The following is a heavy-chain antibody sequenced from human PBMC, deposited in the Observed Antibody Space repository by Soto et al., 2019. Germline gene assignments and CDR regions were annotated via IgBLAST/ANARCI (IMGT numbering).Heavy chain of an antibody. CDR1: GYTFTSYD. Sequence: ASVKVSCKASGYTFTSYDINWVRQATGQGLEWMGWMNPNGGNTGYAQKFQGRVTMTRXTSXSXXXMXLXXLRSEDTAVSYCARGQMGPPQDAAFDIWGQGTMVTVSS. J-gene: IGHJ3*02. CDR2: MNPNGGNT. CDR3: ARGQMGPPQDAAFDI. V-gene: IGHV1-8*01.